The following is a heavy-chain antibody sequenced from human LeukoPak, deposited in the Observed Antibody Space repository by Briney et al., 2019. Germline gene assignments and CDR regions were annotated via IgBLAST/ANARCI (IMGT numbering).Heavy chain of an antibody. J-gene: IGHJ4*02. CDR1: GGSISSGSYY. Sequence: SETLSLTCTVSGGSISSGSYYWSWIRQPAGKGLEWIGRIYTSGSTNYNPSLKSRVTISVDTSKNQFSLKLSSVTAADTAVYYCARDAVNNGYYLPFDYWGQGTLVTVSS. V-gene: IGHV4-61*02. D-gene: IGHD3-22*01. CDR3: ARDAVNNGYYLPFDY. CDR2: IYTSGST.